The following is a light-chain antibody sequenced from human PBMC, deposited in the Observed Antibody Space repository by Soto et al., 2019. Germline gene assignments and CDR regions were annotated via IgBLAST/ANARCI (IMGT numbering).Light chain of an antibody. V-gene: IGLV2-14*01. CDR2: EVS. CDR1: SSDVGGYDY. J-gene: IGLJ1*01. CDR3: SSYSISTADL. Sequence: QSAQTQPASVSGSPGQSITISCTGTSSDVGGYDYVSWYQLHPGKAPKLMVFEVSNRPSGVSYRFSGSKSGNTASLTISGLQAEDEADYFCSSYSISTADLFGTGTKLTVL.